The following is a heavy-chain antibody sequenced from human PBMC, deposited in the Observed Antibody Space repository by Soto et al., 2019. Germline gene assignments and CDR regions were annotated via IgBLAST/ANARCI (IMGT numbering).Heavy chain of an antibody. J-gene: IGHJ4*02. CDR2: ISSSGSTI. CDR3: ARAPAEVRGVLDY. Sequence: PGGSLRLYCAASGFTFSDYYMSWIRQAPGKGLEWVSYISSSGSTIYYADSVKGRFTISRDNAKNSLYLQMTSLRAEDTAVYYCARAPAEVRGVLDYWGQGTLVTVSS. D-gene: IGHD3-10*01. CDR1: GFTFSDYY. V-gene: IGHV3-11*01.